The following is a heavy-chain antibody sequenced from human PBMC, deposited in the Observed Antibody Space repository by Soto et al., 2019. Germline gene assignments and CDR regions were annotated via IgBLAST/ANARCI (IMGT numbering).Heavy chain of an antibody. J-gene: IGHJ5*02. CDR1: GGSISSYY. CDR3: ARGLGVTNNWFDP. D-gene: IGHD4-17*01. CDR2: IYYSGST. V-gene: IGHV4-59*12. Sequence: QVQLQESGPGLVKPSETLSLTCTVSGGSISSYYWSWIRQPPGKGLEWIGYIYYSGSTNYNPSLKGRGTISVNQAKDQFPLKLSFCTAADTAVDFCARGLGVTNNWFDPWGQGTLVTVSP.